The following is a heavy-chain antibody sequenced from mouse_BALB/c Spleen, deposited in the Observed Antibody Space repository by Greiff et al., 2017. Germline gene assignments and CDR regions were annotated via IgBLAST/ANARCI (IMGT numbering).Heavy chain of an antibody. CDR1: GYTFTDYW. CDR3: AGGNLFAY. D-gene: IGHD2-1*01. J-gene: IGHJ3*01. CDR2: IDTSDSYT. Sequence: QVQLQQPGAELVMPGASVKMSCKASGYTFTDYWMHWVKQRPGQGLEWIGAIDTSDSYTSYNQKFKGKATLTVDESSSTAYMQLSSLTSEDSAVYYCAGGNLFAYWGQGTLVTVSA. V-gene: IGHV1-69*01.